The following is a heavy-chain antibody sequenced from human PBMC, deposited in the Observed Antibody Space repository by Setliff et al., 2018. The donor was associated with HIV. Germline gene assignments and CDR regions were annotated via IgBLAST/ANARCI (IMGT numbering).Heavy chain of an antibody. D-gene: IGHD6-13*01. Sequence: SETLSLTCAVSSYSISSGYYWGWIRQPPGKGLEWIGSVFHSGNTYCNPSLKSRVTISVDTSKNQFSLKLSSVTAADTAVYYCARIGSGWSVGWFDPWGQGTLVTVSS. CDR3: ARIGSGWSVGWFDP. CDR2: VFHSGNT. J-gene: IGHJ5*02. V-gene: IGHV4-38-2*01. CDR1: SYSISSGYY.